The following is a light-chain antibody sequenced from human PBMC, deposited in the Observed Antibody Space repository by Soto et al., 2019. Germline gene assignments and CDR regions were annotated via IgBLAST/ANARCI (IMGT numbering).Light chain of an antibody. CDR1: NTDVGGYNY. V-gene: IGLV2-14*01. J-gene: IGLJ3*02. CDR3: SSYTAYTTLWV. Sequence: QSALTQPASVSGSPGQSITVSCTGTNTDVGGYNYVSWYQHRPGKAPRLMIYGVSNRPSGVSNRFSGSKSGNAASLTISGLQAEDEADYYCSSYTAYTTLWVFGGGTKLTVL. CDR2: GVS.